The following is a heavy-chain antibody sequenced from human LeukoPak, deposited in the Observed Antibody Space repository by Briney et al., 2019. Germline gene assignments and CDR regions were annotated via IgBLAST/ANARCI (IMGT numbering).Heavy chain of an antibody. D-gene: IGHD1-1*01. J-gene: IGHJ4*02. CDR1: GFTFSSYS. Sequence: GGSLRLSCAASGFTFSSYSMNWVRQAPGKGLEWVSSISSSSSYIYYADSVKGRLTISRDNAKNSLYLQMNSLRAEDTAVYYCARDRSTGTTDYWGQGTLVTVSS. V-gene: IGHV3-21*01. CDR3: ARDRSTGTTDY. CDR2: ISSSSSYI.